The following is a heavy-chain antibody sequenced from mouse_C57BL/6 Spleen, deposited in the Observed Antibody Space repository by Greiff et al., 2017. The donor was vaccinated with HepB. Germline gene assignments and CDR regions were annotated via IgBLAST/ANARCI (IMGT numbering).Heavy chain of an antibody. CDR2: IYPGDGDT. V-gene: IGHV1-82*01. J-gene: IGHJ2*01. CDR1: GYAFSSSW. D-gene: IGHD6-1*01. CDR3: ARELAAAFDY. Sequence: QVQLQQSGPELVKPGASVKISCKASGYAFSSSWMNWVKPRPGKGLERIGRIYPGDGDTNYNGKFKGKATLTADKSSSTAYMQLSSLTSEDSAVYFCARELAAAFDYWSQGTTLTVSS.